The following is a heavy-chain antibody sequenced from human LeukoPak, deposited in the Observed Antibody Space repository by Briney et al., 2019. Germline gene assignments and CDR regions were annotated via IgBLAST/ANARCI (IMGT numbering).Heavy chain of an antibody. CDR2: ISTNGGST. CDR3: ARGGSSSWSPLDY. Sequence: PGGSLRLSRAASGFTFSSYSMHWVRQAPGKGLEYVSSISTNGGSTYYANSVKGRFTISRDNSKNTLYLQMGSLRGEDMAVYYGARGGSSSWSPLDYWAQGTLVTVSS. CDR1: GFTFSSYS. D-gene: IGHD6-13*01. V-gene: IGHV3-64*01. J-gene: IGHJ4*02.